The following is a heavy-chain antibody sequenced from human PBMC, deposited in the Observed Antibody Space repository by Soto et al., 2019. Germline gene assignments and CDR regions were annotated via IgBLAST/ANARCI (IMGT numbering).Heavy chain of an antibody. Sequence: GRSLRLSCAASGFTFSSYDMHWVRQATGKGLEWVSAIGTAGDTYYPGSVKGRFTISRENAKNSLYLQMNSLRAEDTAVYYCARDPGDSWSPSFDYWGQGTLVTVSS. V-gene: IGHV3-13*01. J-gene: IGHJ4*02. CDR2: IGTAGDT. D-gene: IGHD6-13*01. CDR3: ARDPGDSWSPSFDY. CDR1: GFTFSSYD.